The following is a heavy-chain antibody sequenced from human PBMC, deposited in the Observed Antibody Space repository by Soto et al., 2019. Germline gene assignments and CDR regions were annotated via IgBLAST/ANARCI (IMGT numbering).Heavy chain of an antibody. CDR3: AKDDGGSMTTVPWFDY. Sequence: EVQLLESGGGLVQPGGSLRLSCAASGFTFSSYVMSWVRQAPGKGLEWVSAIRGSGGSTYYADSVKGRFTISRDNSKNTLFLQMNSLRAEDTAVYYCAKDDGGSMTTVPWFDYWGQGTLVTVSS. CDR2: IRGSGGST. CDR1: GFTFSSYV. J-gene: IGHJ4*02. D-gene: IGHD4-17*01. V-gene: IGHV3-23*01.